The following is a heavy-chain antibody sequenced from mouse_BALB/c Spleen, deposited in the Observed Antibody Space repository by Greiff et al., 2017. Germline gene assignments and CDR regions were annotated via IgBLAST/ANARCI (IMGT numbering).Heavy chain of an antibody. CDR3: ARLGAYGYYAMDY. CDR2: INPDSSTI. V-gene: IGHV4-1*02. D-gene: IGHD6-5*01. Sequence: EVKLMESGGGLVQPGGSLKLSCAASGFDFSRYWMSWVRQAPGKGLEWIGEINPDSSTINYTPSLKDKFIISRDNAKNTLYLQMSKVRSEDTALYYCARLGAYGYYAMDYWGQGTSVTVSS. J-gene: IGHJ4*01. CDR1: GFDFSRYW.